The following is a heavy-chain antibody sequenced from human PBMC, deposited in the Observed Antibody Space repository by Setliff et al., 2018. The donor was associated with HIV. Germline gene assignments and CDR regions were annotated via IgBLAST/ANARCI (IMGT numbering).Heavy chain of an antibody. CDR2: INHRGST. J-gene: IGHJ6*03. Sequence: PSETLSLTCTVSGGSIRSSSYYWGWIRQSPGKGLEWIGEINHRGSTNYNPSLKSRVTVSVDTSKNQFSLQLRSVTAADTAVYYCARVSSTYWYSIFRNYYYHMDVWGKGTTVTVSS. D-gene: IGHD2-8*02. V-gene: IGHV4-39*07. CDR1: GGSIRSSSYY. CDR3: ARVSSTYWYSIFRNYYYHMDV.